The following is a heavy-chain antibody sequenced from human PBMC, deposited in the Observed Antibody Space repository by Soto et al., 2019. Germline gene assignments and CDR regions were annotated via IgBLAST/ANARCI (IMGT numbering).Heavy chain of an antibody. D-gene: IGHD3-16*01. V-gene: IGHV4-59*08. J-gene: IGHJ5*02. Sequence: SETLSLTCTVSGGSISSYYWSWIRQPPGKGLEWIGYIYYSGSTNYNPSLKSRVTISVDTSKNQFSLKLSSVTAADTAVYYCARQGPFYNWFDPWGQGTLVTVSS. CDR3: ARQGPFYNWFDP. CDR2: IYYSGST. CDR1: GGSISSYY.